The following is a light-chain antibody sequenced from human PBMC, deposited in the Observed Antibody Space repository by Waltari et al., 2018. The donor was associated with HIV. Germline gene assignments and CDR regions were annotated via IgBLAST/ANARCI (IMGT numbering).Light chain of an antibody. J-gene: IGKJ4*01. CDR1: QDISNY. V-gene: IGKV1-33*01. CDR2: DAS. Sequence: DIQMTQSPSSLSASVGDRVTITCQASQDISNYLNWYQQKSGKAPKLLIYDASSLETGVPSRFSGSGSGTDFTFTISSLQPEDIATYYCQQYDYLPPLTFGGGTKVDIK. CDR3: QQYDYLPPLT.